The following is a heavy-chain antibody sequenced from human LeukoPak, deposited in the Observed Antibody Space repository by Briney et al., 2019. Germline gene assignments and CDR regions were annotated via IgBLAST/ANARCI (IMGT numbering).Heavy chain of an antibody. J-gene: IGHJ3*02. CDR1: GFSISNYW. Sequence: GGSLRLSCAASGFSISNYWMNWVRQAPGKGLEWVANIKQDGSEKNYVDSVKGRFTISRDNAKNSLYLQMNSLRAEDTAVYYCAREGGSQTARDAFDIWGQGTMVTVSS. CDR2: IKQDGSEK. D-gene: IGHD3-16*01. V-gene: IGHV3-7*01. CDR3: AREGGSQTARDAFDI.